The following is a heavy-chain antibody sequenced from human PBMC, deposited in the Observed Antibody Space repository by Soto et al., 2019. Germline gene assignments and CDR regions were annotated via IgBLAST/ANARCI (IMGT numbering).Heavy chain of an antibody. CDR2: IIPIFGTA. V-gene: IGHV1-69*13. J-gene: IGHJ5*02. D-gene: IGHD3-3*01. Sequence: SVKVSCKASGGTFSSYAISWVRQAPGQGLEWMGGIIPIFGTANYAQKFQGRVTITADESTSTAYMELSSLRSEDTAVYYCAREAVDLRFLGNRGFDPWGQGTLVTVSS. CDR3: AREAVDLRFLGNRGFDP. CDR1: GGTFSSYA.